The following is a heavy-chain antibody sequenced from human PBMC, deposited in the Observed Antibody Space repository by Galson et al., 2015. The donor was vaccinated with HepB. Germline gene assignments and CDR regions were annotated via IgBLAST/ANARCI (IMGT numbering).Heavy chain of an antibody. Sequence: QSGAEVKKPGESLKISCHGSGYSFSSFWVAWVRQMPEKGLEWMGVTFPGDFHTRYSPAFRGQVTIPADKSINTAYHQWEGLSTADTGVYFWARAYGSGSYKDFWGQGTPVTVSS. CDR2: TFPGDFHT. J-gene: IGHJ4*02. CDR1: GYSFSSFW. V-gene: IGHV5-51*01. CDR3: ARAYGSGSYKDF. D-gene: IGHD3-10*01.